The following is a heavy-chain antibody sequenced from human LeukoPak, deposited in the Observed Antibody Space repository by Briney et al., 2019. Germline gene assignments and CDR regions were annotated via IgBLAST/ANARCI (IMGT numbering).Heavy chain of an antibody. CDR2: INHSGST. V-gene: IGHV4-34*01. D-gene: IGHD2-21*01. CDR3: ARASDIALYYYYYYMDV. J-gene: IGHJ6*03. Sequence: SETLSLTCAVYGGSFSGYYWSWIRQPPGKGLEWIGEINHSGSTNYNPSLKSRVTISVDTSKNQFSLKLSSVTAADTAVYYCARASDIALYYYYYYMDVWGKGTTVTVSS. CDR1: GGSFSGYY.